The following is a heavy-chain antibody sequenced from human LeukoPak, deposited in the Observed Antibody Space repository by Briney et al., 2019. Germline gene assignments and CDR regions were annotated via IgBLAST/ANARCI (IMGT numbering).Heavy chain of an antibody. Sequence: SETLSLTCTVSAGSISSGGYYLSWIRQHPGKGLEWIGYIYYSGGTYYNPSLKSRVTISVDTSKNQFSLKLSSVTAADTAVYYCAGMGAWPLQAFDIWGQGTMVTVSS. D-gene: IGHD3-16*01. J-gene: IGHJ3*02. CDR2: IYYSGGT. CDR3: AGMGAWPLQAFDI. CDR1: AGSISSGGYY. V-gene: IGHV4-31*03.